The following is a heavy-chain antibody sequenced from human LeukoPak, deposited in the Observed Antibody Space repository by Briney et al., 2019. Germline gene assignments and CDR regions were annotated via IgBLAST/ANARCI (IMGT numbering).Heavy chain of an antibody. CDR2: ISAYNGNT. V-gene: IGHV1-18*01. J-gene: IGHJ4*02. CDR3: ARGSVDTAMAYYFDD. D-gene: IGHD5-18*01. Sequence: ASVKVSCKASGYTFTSYGISWVRQAPGQGVEWVGWISAYNGNTNYAQKLQGRVTMTTDTSTITAYMELRSLRSDDTAVYYCARGSVDTAMAYYFDDWGQGTLVTVSS. CDR1: GYTFTSYG.